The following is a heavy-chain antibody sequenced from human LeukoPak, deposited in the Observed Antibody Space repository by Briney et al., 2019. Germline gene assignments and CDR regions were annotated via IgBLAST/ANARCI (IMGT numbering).Heavy chain of an antibody. Sequence: GGSLRLSCAASGFTFSSYAMSWVRQAPGKGLEWVSGISGSGGSTYYADSVKGRFTFSRDNSKNTLYLQMNSLRAEDTAVYYCAKGLSVVVVTATSPTPYYFDYWGQGTLVTVSS. CDR3: AKGLSVVVVTATSPTPYYFDY. V-gene: IGHV3-23*01. D-gene: IGHD2-21*02. CDR2: ISGSGGST. CDR1: GFTFSSYA. J-gene: IGHJ4*02.